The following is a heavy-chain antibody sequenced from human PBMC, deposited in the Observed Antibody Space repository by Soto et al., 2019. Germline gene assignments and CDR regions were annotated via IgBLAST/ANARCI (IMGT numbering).Heavy chain of an antibody. CDR2: INPNSGGT. CDR3: AGEVVVTVPYYYGMDV. CDR1: GYTFTGYY. D-gene: IGHD2-21*02. J-gene: IGHJ6*02. Sequence: QVQLVQSGAEVKKPGASVKVSCKASGYTFTGYYMHWVRQAPGQGLEWMGWINPNSGGTNYAQKFQGRVTMTRDTSISTAYMELSRLRSDDTAVYYCAGEVVVTVPYYYGMDVWGQGTTVTVSS. V-gene: IGHV1-2*02.